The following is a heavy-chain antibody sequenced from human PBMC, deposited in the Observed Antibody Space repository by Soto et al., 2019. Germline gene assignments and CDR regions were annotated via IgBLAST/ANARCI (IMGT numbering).Heavy chain of an antibody. CDR2: IYYSGST. V-gene: IGHV4-59*08. Sequence: SETLSLTCTVSGGSISSYYWSWIRQPPGKGRERIGYIYYSGSTNYNPSLKSRVTISVDTSKNQFSLKLSSVTAADTAVYYCARHSVLEAARFFDYWGQGTLATVSS. D-gene: IGHD2-15*01. J-gene: IGHJ4*02. CDR1: GGSISSYY. CDR3: ARHSVLEAARFFDY.